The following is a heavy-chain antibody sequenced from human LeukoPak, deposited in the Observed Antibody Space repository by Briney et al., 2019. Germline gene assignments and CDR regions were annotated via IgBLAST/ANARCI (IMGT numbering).Heavy chain of an antibody. D-gene: IGHD3-9*01. J-gene: IGHJ6*02. CDR3: ARGHISRVLRYFDWSTSTADYGMDV. Sequence: ASVKVSCKASGYTFTSYDINWVRQATGQGLEWMGWMNPNSGNTGYAQKFQGRVTMTRNTSISTAYMELSSLRSEDTAVYYCARGHISRVLRYFDWSTSTADYGMDVWGQGTTVTVSS. CDR2: MNPNSGNT. CDR1: GYTFTSYD. V-gene: IGHV1-8*01.